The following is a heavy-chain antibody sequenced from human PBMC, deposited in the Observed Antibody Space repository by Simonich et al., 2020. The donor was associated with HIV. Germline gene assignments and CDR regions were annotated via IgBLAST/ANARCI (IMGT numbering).Heavy chain of an antibody. J-gene: IGHJ4*02. Sequence: VQLQQWGAGLLKPSETLSLTCAVYGGSFSGYYWIWIRQPPGMGLVWIGEINHGGIAQYNPSLKSRVTISVDTSKNQFSLKLSSVTAADTAVYYCASVRFELGGSDFDYWGQGTLVTVSS. V-gene: IGHV4-34*01. CDR2: INHGGIA. CDR1: GGSFSGYY. CDR3: ASVRFELGGSDFDY. D-gene: IGHD7-27*01.